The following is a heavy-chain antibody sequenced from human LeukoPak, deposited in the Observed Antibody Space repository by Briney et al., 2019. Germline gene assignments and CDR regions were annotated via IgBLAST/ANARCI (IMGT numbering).Heavy chain of an antibody. CDR3: ARGDSSSWYTQPDY. J-gene: IGHJ4*02. CDR2: INQRRNT. Sequence: SETLSLTCVVYGESFSGYSWSWIRQPPGKGLEWIGEINQRRNTNYNPSLKSRVTISIDTSKNQFSLKLSSVTAADTAVYYCARGDSSSWYTQPDYWGQGTLVTVSS. CDR1: GESFSGYS. D-gene: IGHD6-13*01. V-gene: IGHV4-34*01.